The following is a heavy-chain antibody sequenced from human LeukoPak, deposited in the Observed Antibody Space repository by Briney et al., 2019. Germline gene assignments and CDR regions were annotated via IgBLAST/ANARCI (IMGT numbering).Heavy chain of an antibody. V-gene: IGHV4-31*03. CDR1: GGSISSGGYY. Sequence: NPSETLSLTCTVSGGSISSGGYYWSWIRQHPGKGLERIGYIYYSGSTYYNPSLKSRVTISVDTSKNQFSLKLSSVTAADTAVYYCARGSTAPYYFDYWGQGTLVTVSS. CDR3: ARGSTAPYYFDY. J-gene: IGHJ4*02. CDR2: IYYSGST. D-gene: IGHD5-18*01.